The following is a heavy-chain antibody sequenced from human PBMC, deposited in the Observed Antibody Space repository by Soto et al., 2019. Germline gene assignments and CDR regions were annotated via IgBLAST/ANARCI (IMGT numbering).Heavy chain of an antibody. V-gene: IGHV4-61*08. CDR1: GGSISSGGYY. CDR2: IYYNGST. J-gene: IGHJ4*02. D-gene: IGHD3-9*01. Sequence: SETLSLTCTVSGGSISSGGYYWSWIRQPPGKGLEWMGFIYYNGSTNYNPSLKSRVTISVDTSKSQFSLKLSSVTAADTAVYYCARTQRYFDWSQQKYFDYWGQGTLVTVSS. CDR3: ARTQRYFDWSQQKYFDY.